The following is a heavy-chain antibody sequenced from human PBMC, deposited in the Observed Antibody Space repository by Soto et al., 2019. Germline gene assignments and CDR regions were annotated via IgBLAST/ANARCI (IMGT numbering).Heavy chain of an antibody. V-gene: IGHV3-30*18. Sequence: LRLSCAASGFTFSSYGMHWVRQAPGKGLEWVAVISYDGSNKYYADSVKGRFTISRDNSKNTLYLQMNSLRAEDTAVYYCAKGEDYYDSSGSDAFDIWGQGTMVTVSS. J-gene: IGHJ3*02. CDR3: AKGEDYYDSSGSDAFDI. D-gene: IGHD3-22*01. CDR2: ISYDGSNK. CDR1: GFTFSSYG.